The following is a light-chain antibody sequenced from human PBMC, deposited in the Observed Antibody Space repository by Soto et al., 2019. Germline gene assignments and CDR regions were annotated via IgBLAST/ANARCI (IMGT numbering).Light chain of an antibody. CDR2: RAS. CDR3: QQYSTYPLT. Sequence: DIQMTQTPSTRSASVGDRVTMTCRASQSISNSLAWYQQKPGKAPKLLIYRASALQSGVPSRFSGSGSGTEFTLTIDSLQPHDFATFYCQQYSTYPLTFGGGTRVDIK. V-gene: IGKV1-5*03. J-gene: IGKJ4*01. CDR1: QSISNS.